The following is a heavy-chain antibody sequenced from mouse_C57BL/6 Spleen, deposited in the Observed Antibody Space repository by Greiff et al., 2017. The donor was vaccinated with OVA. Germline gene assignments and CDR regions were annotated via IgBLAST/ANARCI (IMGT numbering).Heavy chain of an antibody. CDR1: GFTFTDYY. J-gene: IGHJ4*01. CDR2: LRNKANGYTT. D-gene: IGHD2-5*01. CDR3: VKAVAYYSNYVDAMDY. Sequence: EVKVVESGGGLVQPGASLRLSCAASGFTFTDYYMSWVRQPPGKAPEWLALLRNKANGYTTEYTASVKGRFTISRDNSQNILYLQMNTLRAEDSATYYWVKAVAYYSNYVDAMDYWGQGTSGTVSS. V-gene: IGHV7-4*01.